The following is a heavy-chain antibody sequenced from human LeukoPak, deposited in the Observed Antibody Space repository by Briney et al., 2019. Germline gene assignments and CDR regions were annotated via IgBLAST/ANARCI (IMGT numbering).Heavy chain of an antibody. J-gene: IGHJ4*02. CDR2: MNPNSGNT. CDR1: GYTFTSYD. Sequence: GASVKVSCKASGYTFTSYDINWVRQATGQGLEWMGWMNPNSGNTRYAQKFQGRVTMTRNTSISTAYMELSSLRSEDTAVYYCARVSGGFWSGYYLFDYWGQGTLVTVSS. V-gene: IGHV1-8*01. CDR3: ARVSGGFWSGYYLFDY. D-gene: IGHD3-3*01.